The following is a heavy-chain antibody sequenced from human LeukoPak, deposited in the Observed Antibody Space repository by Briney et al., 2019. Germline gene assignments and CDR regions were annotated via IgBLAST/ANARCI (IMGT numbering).Heavy chain of an antibody. D-gene: IGHD3-10*01. Sequence: SETLSLTCTVSGGSISGYYWGWLRQPPGKGLEWIGSIYHSGSTYYNPSLKSRVTISVDTSKNQFSLKLSSVTAADTAVYYCARARRITMVRGVMDGFDIWGQGTMVTVSS. CDR2: IYHSGST. CDR3: ARARRITMVRGVMDGFDI. V-gene: IGHV4-38-2*02. CDR1: GGSISGYY. J-gene: IGHJ3*02.